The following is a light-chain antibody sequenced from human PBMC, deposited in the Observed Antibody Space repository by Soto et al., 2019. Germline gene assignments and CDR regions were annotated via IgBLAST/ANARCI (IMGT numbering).Light chain of an antibody. J-gene: IGLJ2*01. V-gene: IGLV9-49*01. CDR3: GADHGSASNFVDV. CDR2: VGTGGIVG. Sequence: QSVLTQPPSASASLGASVTLTCTLSSGYSNYKVDWYQQRPGKGPRFVMRVGTGGIVGSKGDGIPDRFSVLGSGLNRYPTIKNIQEEDESDYHGGADHGSASNFVDVFGGGTKVTVL. CDR1: SGYSNYK.